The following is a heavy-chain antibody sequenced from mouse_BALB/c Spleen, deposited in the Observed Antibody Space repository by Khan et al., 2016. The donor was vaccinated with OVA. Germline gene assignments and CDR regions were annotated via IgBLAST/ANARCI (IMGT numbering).Heavy chain of an antibody. CDR2: ISTGGSYT. V-gene: IGHV5-9*02. J-gene: IGHJ3*01. Sequence: EVQGVESGGGFVKPGGSLKLSCAASGFAFSSYDMSWVRQTPEKRLEWVATISTGGSYTYYPDSVKGRFTISRDIARNTLYLQMRNLRSEDTALYSCARPSYYGNPYFTYWGQGTLVTVSA. CDR1: GFAFSSYD. D-gene: IGHD2-1*01. CDR3: ARPSYYGNPYFTY.